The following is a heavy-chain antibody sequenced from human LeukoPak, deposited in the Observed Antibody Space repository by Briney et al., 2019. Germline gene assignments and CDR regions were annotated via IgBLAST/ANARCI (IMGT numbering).Heavy chain of an antibody. J-gene: IGHJ6*02. D-gene: IGHD2-2*02. CDR2: IIPIFGTA. V-gene: IGHV1-69*13. Sequence: ASVKVSCKASGGTFSSYAISWVRQAPGQGLEWMGGIIPIFGTANYAQKFQGRVTITADESTSTAYMELSSLRSEDTAVYYCARVDCSSTSCYTSFEFYYYYGVDVWGQGTTVTVSS. CDR1: GGTFSSYA. CDR3: ARVDCSSTSCYTSFEFYYYYGVDV.